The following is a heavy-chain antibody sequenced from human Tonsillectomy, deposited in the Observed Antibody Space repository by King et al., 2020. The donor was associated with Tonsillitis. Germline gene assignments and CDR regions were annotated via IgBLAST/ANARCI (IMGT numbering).Heavy chain of an antibody. CDR2: IYYCGST. Sequence: VQLQESGPGLVKPSQTLSLTCTVSGGSISSGDYYWSWIRQPPGKGLEWIGYIYYCGSTYYNPSLKSRVTISVDTSKNQFSLKLSAVTAADTAVYYCARTSSITMIVVVPIGAFDIWGQGTMVTVSS. V-gene: IGHV4-30-4*01. CDR1: GGSISSGDYY. J-gene: IGHJ3*02. D-gene: IGHD3-22*01. CDR3: ARTSSITMIVVVPIGAFDI.